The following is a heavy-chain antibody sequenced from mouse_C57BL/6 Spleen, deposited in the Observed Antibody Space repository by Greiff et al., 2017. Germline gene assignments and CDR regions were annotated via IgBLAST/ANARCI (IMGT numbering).Heavy chain of an antibody. Sequence: VQLKQSGPELVKPGASVKISCKASGYSFTGYYMNWVKQSPEKSLEWIGEINPSTGGTTYNQKFKAKATLTVDKSSSTAYMQLKSLTSEDSAVYYCARGYGSSHYFDYWGQGTTLTVSS. V-gene: IGHV1-42*01. J-gene: IGHJ2*01. CDR1: GYSFTGYY. D-gene: IGHD1-1*01. CDR2: INPSTGGT. CDR3: ARGYGSSHYFDY.